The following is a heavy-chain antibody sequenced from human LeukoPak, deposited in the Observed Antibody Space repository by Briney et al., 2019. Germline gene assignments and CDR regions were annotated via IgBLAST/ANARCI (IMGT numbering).Heavy chain of an antibody. Sequence: GGSLRLSCAASGFAFDYYWVHWVRQAPGKGLMWVSRINTDGSNTHYADSVKGRFTISRDNAKNTLYLQMNGLRVEDTAVYYCVVWGEDRSGHRFDFWGQGTLVTVSS. J-gene: IGHJ4*02. D-gene: IGHD3-22*01. V-gene: IGHV3-74*01. CDR2: INTDGSNT. CDR1: GFAFDYYW. CDR3: VVWGEDRSGHRFDF.